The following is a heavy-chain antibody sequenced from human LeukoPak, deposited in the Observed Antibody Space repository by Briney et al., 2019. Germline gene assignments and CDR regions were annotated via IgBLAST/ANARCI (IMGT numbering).Heavy chain of an antibody. D-gene: IGHD2-2*03. CDR3: AKGGWILEPYIDY. Sequence: QPGRSLRLSCAASGFTFSSYGMHWVRQAPGEGLEWVAVISYDGSNKYYADSVKGRFTISRDNSKNTLYLQMNSLRAEDTAVYYCAKGGWILEPYIDYWGQGTLVTVSS. CDR1: GFTFSSYG. J-gene: IGHJ4*02. CDR2: ISYDGSNK. V-gene: IGHV3-30*18.